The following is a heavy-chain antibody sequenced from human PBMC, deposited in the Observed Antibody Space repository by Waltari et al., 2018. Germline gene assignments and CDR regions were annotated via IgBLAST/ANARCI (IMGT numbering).Heavy chain of an antibody. CDR3: AKGPYYGSAIGMDV. CDR2: LRGTGGST. V-gene: IGHV3-23*01. Sequence: EAQLLESGGGLVQPGGSLRLSCAASGFTFSNFGMSWVRQAPGKGVGWVSGLRGTGGSTSDADSVKGRFTISIDNSKNTLYLQMNSLRAEDSAVYYCAKGPYYGSAIGMDVWGQGTTVAVSS. J-gene: IGHJ6*02. CDR1: GFTFSNFG. D-gene: IGHD3-10*01.